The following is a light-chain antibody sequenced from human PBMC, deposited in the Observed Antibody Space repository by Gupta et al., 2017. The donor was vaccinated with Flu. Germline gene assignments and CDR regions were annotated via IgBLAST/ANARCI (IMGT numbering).Light chain of an antibody. CDR3: QVWDRSTGV. V-gene: IGLV3-9*01. Sequence: SYELTQPLSVSVALGQTARITCGGNNIGSKNVHWYQQKPGQAPVLVIYRDSNRPSGIPERFSGSNSGNTATLTISRAQAGDEDDYYCQVWDRSTGVFGGGTKLTVL. CDR2: RDS. J-gene: IGLJ2*01. CDR1: NIGSKN.